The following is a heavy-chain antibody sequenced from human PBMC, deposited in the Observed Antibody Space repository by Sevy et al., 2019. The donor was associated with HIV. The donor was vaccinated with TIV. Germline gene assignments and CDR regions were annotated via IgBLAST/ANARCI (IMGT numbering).Heavy chain of an antibody. D-gene: IGHD3-3*01. Sequence: SETLSLTCTVSGYSISSGYYWGWIRQPPGKGLEWIGSIYHSGSTYYNPSLKSRVTISVDTSKNQFSLKLGSVTAADTAMYYCARTSRFLEWLLPGGPDYGMDVWGQGTTVTVSS. J-gene: IGHJ6*02. CDR1: GYSISSGYY. CDR3: ARTSRFLEWLLPGGPDYGMDV. V-gene: IGHV4-38-2*02. CDR2: IYHSGST.